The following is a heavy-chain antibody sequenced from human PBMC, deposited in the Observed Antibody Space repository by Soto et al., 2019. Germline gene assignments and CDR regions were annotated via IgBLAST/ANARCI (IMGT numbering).Heavy chain of an antibody. D-gene: IGHD1-1*01. Sequence: PSETLSLTCSVSGGSVSSGGHYWSWIRQPPGKGLEWIAYISDTGTTNYNPSLKSRVTISLDMSKNRVSLRLDSVTAADTAVYYCARDRSDNYNSDDAFDIWGQGTMDTVS. CDR1: GGSVSSGGHY. CDR2: ISDTGTT. CDR3: ARDRSDNYNSDDAFDI. V-gene: IGHV4-61*08. J-gene: IGHJ3*02.